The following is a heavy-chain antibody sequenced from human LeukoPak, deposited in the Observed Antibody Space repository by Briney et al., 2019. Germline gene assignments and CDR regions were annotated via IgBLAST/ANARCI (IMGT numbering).Heavy chain of an antibody. D-gene: IGHD3-22*01. Sequence: SETLSLTCTVSGGAVSRGSYYWSWIRQPPGKGLEWSGYIYYSASTNYKPSPKSRVTISVDTSNNQFSLKLSSVTAADTAVYYCAGLVGRYSSGLYYYYFDYWGQGTLVTVSS. CDR1: GGAVSRGSYY. CDR3: AGLVGRYSSGLYYYYFDY. CDR2: IYYSAST. V-gene: IGHV4-61*01. J-gene: IGHJ4*02.